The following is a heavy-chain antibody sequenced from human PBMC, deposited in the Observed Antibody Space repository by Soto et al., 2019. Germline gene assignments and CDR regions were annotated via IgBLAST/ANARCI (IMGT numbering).Heavy chain of an antibody. CDR2: INHSGST. D-gene: IGHD6-13*01. Sequence: QVQLQQWGAGLLKPSETLSLTCAVYGGSFSGYYWSWIRQPPGKGLEWIGEINHSGSTNYNPSLKSRVTISVDTSKNQFSLKLSSVTAADTAVYYCARESREGAAAGTYYWGQGTLVTVSS. V-gene: IGHV4-34*01. CDR3: ARESREGAAAGTYY. J-gene: IGHJ4*02. CDR1: GGSFSGYY.